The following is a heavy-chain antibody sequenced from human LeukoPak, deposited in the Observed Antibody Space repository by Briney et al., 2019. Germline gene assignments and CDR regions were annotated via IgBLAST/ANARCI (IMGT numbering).Heavy chain of an antibody. V-gene: IGHV1-2*02. CDR2: ITRYSGAT. Sequence: ASVNVSCKSSGYIFSDYCIHLVRHAPGRGIEWMGLITRYSGATKLAQKFQGRVTLTRDTSISKAYVDLTNLASDDTGVYYCVSWAGGNSDVASFDYWGQGTLVIVSS. J-gene: IGHJ4*02. D-gene: IGHD2-21*01. CDR3: VSWAGGNSDVASFDY. CDR1: GYIFSDYC.